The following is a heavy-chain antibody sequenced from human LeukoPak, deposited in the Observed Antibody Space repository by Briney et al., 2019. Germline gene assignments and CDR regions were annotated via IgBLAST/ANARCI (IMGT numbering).Heavy chain of an antibody. CDR3: VREYSSSSGRAFDI. V-gene: IGHV3-74*01. Sequence: GGSLRLSCAASGFTFSSYWMHWVRQAPGKGLVWVSRISTDGSSTNSADSVKGRHTISRDNAKNTLYLQMNSLRAEDTAVYYCVREYSSSSGRAFDIWGQGTMVTVSP. J-gene: IGHJ3*02. CDR2: ISTDGSST. CDR1: GFTFSSYW. D-gene: IGHD6-6*01.